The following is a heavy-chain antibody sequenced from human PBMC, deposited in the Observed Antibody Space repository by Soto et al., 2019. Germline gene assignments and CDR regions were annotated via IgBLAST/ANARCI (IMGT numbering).Heavy chain of an antibody. CDR3: ADSWLPTSY. V-gene: IGHV3-74*01. CDR2: ISPDGRTT. CDR1: GSSFSHYW. Sequence: GGSLRLSWAASGSSFSHYWMHWVRQAPGKGLVWVSRISPDGRTTTYADSVKGRFTISRDNAKSTLYLQMNSLTVEDGAVYYCADSWLPTSYWGSGTLVTVSS. D-gene: IGHD3-10*01. J-gene: IGHJ4*02.